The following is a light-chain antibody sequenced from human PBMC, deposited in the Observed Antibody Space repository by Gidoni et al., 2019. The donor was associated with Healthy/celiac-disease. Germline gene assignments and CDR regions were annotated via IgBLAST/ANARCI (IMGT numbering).Light chain of an antibody. V-gene: IGKV2-28*01. CDR3: MQALQTPS. J-gene: IGKJ2*01. Sequence: DIVMTQSPLSLPVNPGEPASISCRSSQSLLHSNGYNYLDWYLQKPGQSPQLLIYLGSNRSSGVPDRFSGSGSGTDFTLKISRVEAEDVGVYYCMQALQTPSFGQXTKLEIK. CDR2: LGS. CDR1: QSLLHSNGYNY.